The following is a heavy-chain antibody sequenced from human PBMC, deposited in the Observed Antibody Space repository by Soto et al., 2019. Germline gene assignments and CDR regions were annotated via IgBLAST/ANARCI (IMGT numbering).Heavy chain of an antibody. CDR3: AKDRGRGSPVSGGMDV. Sequence: PGESLKISCKGSGYSFTSYWIVWVRQMPGKGLEWMGIIYPGDSDTRYSPSFQGQVTISADKSISTAYLQWSSLRAEDTAVYYCAKDRGRGSPVSGGMDVWGQGTTVTVSS. CDR2: IYPGDSDT. CDR1: GYSFTSYW. D-gene: IGHD3-10*01. J-gene: IGHJ6*02. V-gene: IGHV5-51*01.